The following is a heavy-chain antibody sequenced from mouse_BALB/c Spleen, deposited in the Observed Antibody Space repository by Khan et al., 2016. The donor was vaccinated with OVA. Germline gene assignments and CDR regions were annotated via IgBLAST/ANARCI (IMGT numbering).Heavy chain of an antibody. V-gene: IGHV5-17*02. D-gene: IGHD1-1*01. CDR2: ISGDSNTI. J-gene: IGHJ2*01. CDR3: ATYYFYGYYFDY. CDR1: GFTFNSYG. Sequence: EVELVESGGGLVQPGGSRKLSCAASGFTFNSYGMHWVRQAPEKGLEWVAYISGDSNTIYYADTVKGRFTISRDNPKNTLFLQMTSLMSEDTAMYYCATYYFYGYYFDYWGPGTTLTVS.